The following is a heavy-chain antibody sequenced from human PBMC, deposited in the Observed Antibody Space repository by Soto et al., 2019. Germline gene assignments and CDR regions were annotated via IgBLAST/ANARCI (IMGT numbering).Heavy chain of an antibody. V-gene: IGHV3-11*01. CDR2: INTGGSPA. CDR3: ATGGIYYET. J-gene: IGHJ5*02. CDR1: GFAFRHNY. Sequence: KPGGSLRLSCTVSGFAFRHNYLTWIRQAPGKGLEWLSYINTGGSPAYYADSVKGRFTISTDIAKKSLYLQMDSLRADDTGVYYCATGGIYYETWGQGTLVTV. D-gene: IGHD1-26*01.